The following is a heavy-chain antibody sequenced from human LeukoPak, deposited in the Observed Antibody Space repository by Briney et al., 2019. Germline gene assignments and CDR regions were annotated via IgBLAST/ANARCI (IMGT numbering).Heavy chain of an antibody. D-gene: IGHD2-8*02. CDR1: GFTFSSYS. V-gene: IGHV3-21*01. CDR2: ISSSSNYI. J-gene: IGHJ6*02. Sequence: GGSLRLSCAASGFTFSSYSMNWVRQAPGKGLEWVSSISSSSNYIYYADPVKGRFTISRDNAKNSLYLQMNSMRAEDTAVYYCARDLNPQWEKSKAPGGYYYGMDVWGQGTTVTVSS. CDR3: ARDLNPQWEKSKAPGGYYYGMDV.